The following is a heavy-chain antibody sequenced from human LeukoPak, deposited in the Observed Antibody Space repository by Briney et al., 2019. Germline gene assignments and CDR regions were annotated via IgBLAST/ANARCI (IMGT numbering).Heavy chain of an antibody. CDR2: MYSSGST. D-gene: IGHD4-23*01. J-gene: IGHJ4*02. V-gene: IGHV4-4*07. CDR1: GGSINSYY. Sequence: PSETLSLTCTVSGGSINSYYWTWLRQSAGKGLEWIGRMYSSGSTNYNPSLKSRVSMSVDTSKNQFSVKLTSVTAADTAVYYCARGGKATVVTMWGQGILVTVSS. CDR3: ARGGKATVVTM.